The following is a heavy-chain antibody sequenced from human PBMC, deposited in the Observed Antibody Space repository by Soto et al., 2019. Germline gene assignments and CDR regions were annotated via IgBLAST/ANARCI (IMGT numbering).Heavy chain of an antibody. CDR1: GYTFTNYY. CDR3: ARSDRGGDGALDV. Sequence: QVQLMQSGAEVKQPGASVKVSCKASGYTFTNYYMHWVRQVPGKGLEWRGIINPSGGGPAHAQNFRGRLTTTSDKSTNKIYLELHSVRAEDAAVYFCARSDRGGDGALDVWGQGTMVTVSS. CDR2: INPSGGGP. D-gene: IGHD3-16*01. V-gene: IGHV1-46*03. J-gene: IGHJ3*01.